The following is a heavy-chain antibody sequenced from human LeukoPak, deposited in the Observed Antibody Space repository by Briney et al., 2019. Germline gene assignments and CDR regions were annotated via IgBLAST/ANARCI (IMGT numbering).Heavy chain of an antibody. J-gene: IGHJ4*02. V-gene: IGHV3-74*01. CDR2: IKGDGSST. D-gene: IGHD1-26*01. CDR3: ASRRGSNRPFDY. CDR1: GFTFSSYW. Sequence: GGSLRLSCAASGFTFSSYWMHWVRQAPGKGLVWVSRIKGDGSSTSYADSVKSRFTISRDNAKNSLYLQMNSLTAEDSAVYYCASRRGSNRPFDYWGQGTLVTVSS.